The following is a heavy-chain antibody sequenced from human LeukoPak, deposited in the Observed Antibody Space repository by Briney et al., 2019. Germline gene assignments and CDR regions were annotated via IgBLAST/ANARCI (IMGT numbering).Heavy chain of an antibody. D-gene: IGHD3-22*01. Sequence: NPSETLSLTCTVSGGSISSSSTYFWGWIRQPPGKGLEWIGSIFYSGTTYYTPSLKSRVTISVDTTKNQFSLKLTSVTAADTAVYYCASSPSGYWWNFDCWGQGTLVTVSS. CDR2: IFYSGTT. CDR3: ASSPSGYWWNFDC. J-gene: IGHJ4*02. CDR1: GGSISSSSTYF. V-gene: IGHV4-39*01.